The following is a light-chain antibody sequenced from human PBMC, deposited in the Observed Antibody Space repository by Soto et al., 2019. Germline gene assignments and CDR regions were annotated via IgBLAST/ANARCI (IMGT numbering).Light chain of an antibody. V-gene: IGLV2-14*01. Sequence: QSALTQPASVSGSPGQSITISCTGTSSDVGGYNYVSWYHQHPGKAPKLMIYEVSNRPSGVSNRFSGSKSGNTASLTISGLPAEHEADYYCSSYTSSSIDYVFGTGTKVTVL. J-gene: IGLJ1*01. CDR2: EVS. CDR3: SSYTSSSIDYV. CDR1: SSDVGGYNY.